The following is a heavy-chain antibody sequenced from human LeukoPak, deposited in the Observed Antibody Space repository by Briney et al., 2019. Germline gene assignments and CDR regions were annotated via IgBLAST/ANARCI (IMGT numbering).Heavy chain of an antibody. J-gene: IGHJ4*02. D-gene: IGHD1-26*01. Sequence: PSETLSLTCTVSGGSISSGSYYWSWIRQPAGKGLEWIGRIYTSGSTNYNPSLKSRVTISVDTSKNQFSLKLSSVTAADTAVYYCARFASYSGRLDYWGQGTLVTVS. V-gene: IGHV4-61*02. CDR2: IYTSGST. CDR3: ARFASYSGRLDY. CDR1: GGSISSGSYY.